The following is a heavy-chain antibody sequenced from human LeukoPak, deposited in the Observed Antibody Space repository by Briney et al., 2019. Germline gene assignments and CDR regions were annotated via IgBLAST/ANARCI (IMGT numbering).Heavy chain of an antibody. D-gene: IGHD2-8*01. J-gene: IGHJ5*02. CDR3: ASGVSAALYH. CDR2: IYSSGST. CDR1: GFTVSSNY. Sequence: GGSLRLSCAVSGFTVSSNYVDWVRQAPEKGLEWVSVIYSSGSTYYSDSVKGRFSISRDNSKNTLSLQMNSLRAEDTAVYYCASGVSAALYHWGQGTLVTVSS. V-gene: IGHV3-53*01.